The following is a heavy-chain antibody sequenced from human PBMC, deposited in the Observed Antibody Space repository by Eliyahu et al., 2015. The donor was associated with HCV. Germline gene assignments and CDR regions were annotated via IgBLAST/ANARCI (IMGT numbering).Heavy chain of an antibody. V-gene: IGHV3-23*01. Sequence: EVQLLESGGGLVQPGGSLRLSCAASGFTFSSYAMXWVRQAPGKGVGWVSAISGSGGSTYYADSVKGRFTISRDNSKNTLYLQMNSLRAEDTAVYYCAKGEYQPPIPFDYWGQGTLVTVSS. CDR2: ISGSGGST. J-gene: IGHJ4*02. CDR3: AKGEYQPPIPFDY. D-gene: IGHD2-2*01. CDR1: GFTFSSYA.